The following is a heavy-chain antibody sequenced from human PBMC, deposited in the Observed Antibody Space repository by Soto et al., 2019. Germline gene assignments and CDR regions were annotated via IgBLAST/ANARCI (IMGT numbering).Heavy chain of an antibody. V-gene: IGHV4-30-4*01. Sequence: TSETLSLTCSVSGDSISTVDYFWAWIRQPPGQALEYIGYIYKSATTYYNPSFESRAAISLDTSKSQFSLNVTSVTAADTAVYFCARGRYCLTGRCFPNWFDSWGQGTLVTVSS. CDR1: GDSISTVDYF. J-gene: IGHJ5*01. CDR2: IYKSATT. CDR3: ARGRYCLTGRCFPNWFDS. D-gene: IGHD2-15*01.